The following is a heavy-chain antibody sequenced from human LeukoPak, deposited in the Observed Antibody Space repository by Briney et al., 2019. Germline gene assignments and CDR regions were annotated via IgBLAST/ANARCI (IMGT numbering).Heavy chain of an antibody. CDR3: ARDLGQYYGTSDNWFDP. Sequence: PGGSLRLSCAASGFTFSNYWMHWVRQAPGKGLVWVSRINSDGINTSYADSVKGRFTISRDNAKNTLNLQMNSLRAGDTAVYYCARDLGQYYGTSDNWFDPWGQGTLVTVSS. CDR1: GFTFSNYW. D-gene: IGHD3-10*01. J-gene: IGHJ5*02. CDR2: INSDGINT. V-gene: IGHV3-74*01.